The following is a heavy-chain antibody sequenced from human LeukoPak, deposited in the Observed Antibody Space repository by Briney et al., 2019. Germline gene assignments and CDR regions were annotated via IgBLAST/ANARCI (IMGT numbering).Heavy chain of an antibody. D-gene: IGHD6-13*01. V-gene: IGHV1-18*01. CDR1: GYTFTSYG. CDR3: ARDFEATAGKDFDY. CDR2: VSAYNGNT. J-gene: IGHJ4*02. Sequence: ASVKVSCKASGYTFTSYGISWVRQAPGQGLEWMGWVSAYNGNTNYAQKLQGRVTMTTDTSTSTAYMELRSLRSDDTAVYYCARDFEATAGKDFDYWGQGTLVTVSS.